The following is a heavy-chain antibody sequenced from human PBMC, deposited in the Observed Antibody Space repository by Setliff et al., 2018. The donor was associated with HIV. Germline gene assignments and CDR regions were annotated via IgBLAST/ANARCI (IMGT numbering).Heavy chain of an antibody. V-gene: IGHV4-34*01. D-gene: IGHD3-22*01. CDR3: ASLKGHYFDTSGYYNNWFDP. CDR1: GESFSGFY. CDR2: INHSGRT. Sequence: SETLSLTCAVYGESFSGFYWTWIRQPPGKGLEWIGDINHSGRTNYNPSLKSRVTISVDTSKNQFSLKLTSMTAADTAVYYCASLKGHYFDTSGYYNNWFDPWGQGTLVTVSS. J-gene: IGHJ5*02.